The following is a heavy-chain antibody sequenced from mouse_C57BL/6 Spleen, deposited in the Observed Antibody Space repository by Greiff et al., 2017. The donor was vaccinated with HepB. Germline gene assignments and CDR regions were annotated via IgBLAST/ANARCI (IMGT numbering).Heavy chain of an antibody. J-gene: IGHJ4*01. CDR1: GFTFSSYA. V-gene: IGHV5-4*01. D-gene: IGHD1-1*01. Sequence: EVQVVESGGGLVKPGGSLKLSCAASGFTFSSYAMSWVRQTPEKRLEWVATISDGGSYTYYPDNVKGRFTISRDNAKNNLYLQMSHLKSEDTAMYYCARDPEVVAPYAMDYWGQGTSVTVSS. CDR2: ISDGGSYT. CDR3: ARDPEVVAPYAMDY.